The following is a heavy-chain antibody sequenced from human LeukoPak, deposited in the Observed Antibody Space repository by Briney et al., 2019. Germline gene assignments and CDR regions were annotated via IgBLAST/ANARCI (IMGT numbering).Heavy chain of an antibody. CDR2: TYYRSKWYN. CDR3: ARTPAAEGVWVDY. Sequence: SQTLPLTCAVSGDSFSSNSAAWNWIRQSPSRGLEWLGRTYYRSKWYNDYAVSVKSRITINPDTSKNQFSLQLNSVTPEDTAVYYCARTPAAEGVWVDYWGQGTLVTVSS. CDR1: GDSFSSNSAA. V-gene: IGHV6-1*01. J-gene: IGHJ4*02. D-gene: IGHD6-13*01.